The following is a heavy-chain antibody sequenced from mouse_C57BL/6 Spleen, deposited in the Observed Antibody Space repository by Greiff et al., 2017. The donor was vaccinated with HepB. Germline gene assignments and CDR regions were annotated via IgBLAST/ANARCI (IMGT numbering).Heavy chain of an antibody. CDR1: GYAFSSSW. CDR2: IYPGDGDT. D-gene: IGHD1-1*01. CDR3: ARSLLLDV. Sequence: VKLMESGPELVKPGASVKISCKASGYAFSSSWMNWVKQRPGKGLEWIGRIYPGDGDTNYNGKFKGKATLTADKSSSTAYMQLSSLTSEDSAVYFCARSLLLDVWGTGTTVTVSS. V-gene: IGHV1-82*01. J-gene: IGHJ1*03.